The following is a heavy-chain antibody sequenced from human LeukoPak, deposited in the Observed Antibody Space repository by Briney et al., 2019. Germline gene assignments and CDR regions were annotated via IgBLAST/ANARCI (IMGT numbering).Heavy chain of an antibody. CDR2: ISSSSSYI. Sequence: PGGSLRLSCAASGFTFSSYSMNWVRQAPGKGLEWVSSISSSSSYIYYADSVKGRFTISRDNAKNSLYLQMNSLRAEDTAVYYCARAEDSSGYYDKALDYWGQGTLVTVSS. CDR3: ARAEDSSGYYDKALDY. V-gene: IGHV3-21*01. J-gene: IGHJ4*02. CDR1: GFTFSSYS. D-gene: IGHD3-22*01.